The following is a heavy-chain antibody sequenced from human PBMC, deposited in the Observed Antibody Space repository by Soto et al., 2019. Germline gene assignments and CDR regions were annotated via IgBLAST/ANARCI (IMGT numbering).Heavy chain of an antibody. Sequence: GGSLKPSSACSGITFDNYGHHGGRESPRKGLEWVSGISWHSGSIGYADSVKGRFTISRDNAKNSLYLQMNSLRAEDTALYYCAKAATTAVRLGCFDPWGQGTLVTVSS. J-gene: IGHJ5*02. CDR3: AKAATTAVRLGCFDP. D-gene: IGHD1-1*01. CDR1: GITFDNYG. CDR2: ISWHSGSI. V-gene: IGHV3-9*01.